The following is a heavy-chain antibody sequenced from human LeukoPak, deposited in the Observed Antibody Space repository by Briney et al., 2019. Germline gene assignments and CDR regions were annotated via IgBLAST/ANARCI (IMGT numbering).Heavy chain of an antibody. J-gene: IGHJ6*03. Sequence: SETLSLTCTVSGGSISSGEYYWSWIRQPPGKGLEWIGYIYYSGTTYYNPSLKSRVTISVDKSKNQFSLKLSSVTAADTAMYYCARVAPPAALLDYYYYYMDVWGKGTTVTVSS. V-gene: IGHV4-30-4*08. CDR3: ARVAPPAALLDYYYYYMDV. CDR1: GGSISSGEYY. CDR2: IYYSGTT. D-gene: IGHD2-2*01.